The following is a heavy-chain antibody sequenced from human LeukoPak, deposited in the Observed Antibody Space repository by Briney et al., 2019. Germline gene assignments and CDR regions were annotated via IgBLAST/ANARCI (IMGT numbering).Heavy chain of an antibody. V-gene: IGHV3-21*01. J-gene: IGHJ4*02. D-gene: IGHD1-26*01. CDR3: ARDILGATKGGGDY. CDR2: ITSGSNYL. CDR1: GFTFSSYT. Sequence: GGSLRLSCAASGFTFSSYTMNWVRQAPGKGLEWVSSITSGSNYLYYADSMTGRFTISRDNAKNSLYLQMNSLRAEDTAVYFCARDILGATKGGGDYWGQGTLVTVSS.